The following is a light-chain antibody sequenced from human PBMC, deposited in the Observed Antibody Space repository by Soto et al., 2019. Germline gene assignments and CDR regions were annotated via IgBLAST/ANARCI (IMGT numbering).Light chain of an antibody. J-gene: IGLJ2*01. Sequence: QSALTQPASVSGSPGQSITISCTGTSSDVGAYKYVSWYQQHPGNAPKLMIYEVSNRPSGVSNRFSGSKSGNTASLTISGLQAEDEADYYCSSYTSSSTVVFGGGTKVTVL. V-gene: IGLV2-14*01. CDR3: SSYTSSSTVV. CDR1: SSDVGAYKY. CDR2: EVS.